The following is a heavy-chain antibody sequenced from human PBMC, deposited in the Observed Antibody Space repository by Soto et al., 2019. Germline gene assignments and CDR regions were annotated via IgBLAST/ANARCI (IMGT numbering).Heavy chain of an antibody. J-gene: IGHJ3*02. V-gene: IGHV4-34*01. D-gene: IGHD3-9*01. CDR1: GGSFSGYY. CDR3: ASYIPRRNFDILTGYDAFDI. CDR2: INQSGST. Sequence: SETLSLTWAVYGGSFSGYYWSWIRQPPGKGLEWIGEINQSGSTNYNPSLKSRVAISVDTSKSQFSLKLSSVTAADMAVYYCASYIPRRNFDILTGYDAFDIWGQGTMVTVSS.